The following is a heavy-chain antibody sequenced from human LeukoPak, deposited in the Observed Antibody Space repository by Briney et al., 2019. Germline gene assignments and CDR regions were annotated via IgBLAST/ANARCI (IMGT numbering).Heavy chain of an antibody. Sequence: GGSLSLFCAVSGFTFSNAWMSWARHARGKGREWVGRIKSKTDGGTTDYAAPVKGRFTISRDDSKNTLYQKMNSLKTEDTAVYYCTTDPYGDYAYWGQGTPVTVSS. CDR3: TTDPYGDYAY. CDR1: GFTFSNAW. D-gene: IGHD4-17*01. V-gene: IGHV3-15*01. CDR2: IKSKTDGGTT. J-gene: IGHJ4*02.